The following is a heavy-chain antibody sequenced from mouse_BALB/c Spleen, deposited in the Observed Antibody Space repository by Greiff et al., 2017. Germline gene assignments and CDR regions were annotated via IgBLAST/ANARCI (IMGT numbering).Heavy chain of an antibody. V-gene: IGHV1-7*01. Sequence: QVQLHQSGAELAKPGASVKMSCKASGYTFTSYWMHWVKQRPGQGLEWIGYINPSTGYTEYNQKFKDKATLTADKSSSTAYMQLSSLTSEDSAVYYCARYDPGAYWGQGTLVTVSA. D-gene: IGHD2-12*01. J-gene: IGHJ3*01. CDR3: ARYDPGAY. CDR1: GYTFTSYW. CDR2: INPSTGYT.